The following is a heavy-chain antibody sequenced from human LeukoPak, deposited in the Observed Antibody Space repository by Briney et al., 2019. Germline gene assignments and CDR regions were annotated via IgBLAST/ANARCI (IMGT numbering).Heavy chain of an antibody. Sequence: KSSQTLSLTCTVSGGSISSADYYWTWIRQHPGEALEWIGYIYYSGSAYYSPSLKSRAIISVDTSKNQFSLRLTSVTAADTAVYYCARARLWDGGIDYWGQGTLVTVSS. V-gene: IGHV4-31*03. D-gene: IGHD3-16*01. J-gene: IGHJ4*02. CDR1: GGSISSADYY. CDR3: ARARLWDGGIDY. CDR2: IYYSGSA.